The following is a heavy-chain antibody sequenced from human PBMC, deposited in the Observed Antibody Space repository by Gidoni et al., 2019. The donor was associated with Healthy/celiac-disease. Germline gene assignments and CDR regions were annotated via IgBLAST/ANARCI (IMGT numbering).Heavy chain of an antibody. CDR2: IYYSGST. CDR1: GGSISSSSYY. D-gene: IGHD3-10*01. Sequence: QLQLQESGPGLVKPSETLSLTCTVSGGSISSSSYYWGWIRQPPGKGLEWIGSIYYSGSTYYNPSLKRRVTISVDTAKNQFSLKLSSVTAADTAVYYCARANSFYGSGRFDYWGQGTLVTVSS. V-gene: IGHV4-39*01. J-gene: IGHJ4*02. CDR3: ARANSFYGSGRFDY.